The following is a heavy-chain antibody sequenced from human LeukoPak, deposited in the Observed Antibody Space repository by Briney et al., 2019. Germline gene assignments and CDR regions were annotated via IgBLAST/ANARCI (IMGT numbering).Heavy chain of an antibody. V-gene: IGHV3-15*07. CDR2: IKSTVEGGTT. CDR3: TTGGNVTVAGTRAFDI. D-gene: IGHD6-19*01. CDR1: GFTFNNDW. J-gene: IGHJ3*02. Sequence: GGSLRLSCAASGFTFNNDWMNWVREAPGKGLEWVGRIKSTVEGGTTDLAAPVKGRFTVSRDDSENSLYLQMNSLTTEDTAVYYCTTGGNVTVAGTRAFDIWSHGTTVIVS.